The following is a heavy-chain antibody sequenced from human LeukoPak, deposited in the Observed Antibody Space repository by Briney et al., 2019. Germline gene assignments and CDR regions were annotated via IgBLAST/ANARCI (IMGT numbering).Heavy chain of an antibody. J-gene: IGHJ3*02. CDR3: ARGQTDYYDSSGYSGGAFDI. Sequence: SETLSLTCTVSGDSISSYYWSWIRQPPGKGLEWIGYIYYSGTTNYNPSLKSRVTISVDTSKNQFSLKLSSVTAADTAVYYCARGQTDYYDSSGYSGGAFDIWGQGTMVTVSS. CDR2: IYYSGTT. CDR1: GDSISSYY. V-gene: IGHV4-59*01. D-gene: IGHD3-22*01.